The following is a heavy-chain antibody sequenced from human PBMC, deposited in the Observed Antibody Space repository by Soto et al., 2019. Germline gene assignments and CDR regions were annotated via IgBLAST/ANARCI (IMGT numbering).Heavy chain of an antibody. J-gene: IGHJ4*02. Sequence: GGSLRLSCAASGFTFSSYVMNWVRQAPGKGLEWVFGISGSGAITYYADSVKGRFTISRDNSKNTLFLQMNSLGVADTAVYYCAKGRNNTASALDYWGQGTLVTVSS. V-gene: IGHV3-23*01. CDR2: ISGSGAIT. CDR3: AKGRNNTASALDY. D-gene: IGHD2-2*02. CDR1: GFTFSSYV.